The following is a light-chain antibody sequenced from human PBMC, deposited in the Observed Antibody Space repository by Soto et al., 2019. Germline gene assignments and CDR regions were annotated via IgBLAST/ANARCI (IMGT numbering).Light chain of an antibody. J-gene: IGKJ2*01. Sequence: EIFLTQSPATLSLSPGDRATLSCWASETVATNLAWYQQKPGQAPRLLISGASTRAAGISDRFRGSGSGTEFTLPISSLQSEDFALYYCHQYNSWPPGTLGQGTKVDIK. CDR3: HQYNSWPPGT. V-gene: IGKV3-15*01. CDR1: ETVATN. CDR2: GAS.